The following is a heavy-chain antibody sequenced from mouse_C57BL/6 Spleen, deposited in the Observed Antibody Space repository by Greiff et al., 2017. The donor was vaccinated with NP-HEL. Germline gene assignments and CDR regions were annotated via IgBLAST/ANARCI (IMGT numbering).Heavy chain of an antibody. CDR3: AKAHGAFDY. V-gene: IGHV5-17*01. Sequence: EVHLVESGGGLVKPGGSLKLSCAASGFTFSDYGMHWVRQAPEKGLEWVAYISSGSSTIYYADTVKGRFTISRDNAKNTLFLQMTSLRSEDTAMYYCAKAHGAFDYWGQGTTLTVSS. CDR1: GFTFSDYG. D-gene: IGHD1-1*01. J-gene: IGHJ2*01. CDR2: ISSGSSTI.